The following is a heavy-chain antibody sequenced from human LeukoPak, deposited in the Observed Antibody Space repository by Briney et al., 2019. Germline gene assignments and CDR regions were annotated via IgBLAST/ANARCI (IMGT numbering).Heavy chain of an antibody. CDR1: GGSISSYY. J-gene: IGHJ4*02. CDR2: IYYGGST. D-gene: IGHD3-3*01. Sequence: PSETLSLTCTVSGGSISSYYWSWIRQPPGKGLEWIGYIYYGGSTNYNPSLKSRVTISVDTSKNQFSLKLSSVTAADTAVYYCARAYYDFWSGYYYYFDYWGQGTLVTVSS. V-gene: IGHV4-59*01. CDR3: ARAYYDFWSGYYYYFDY.